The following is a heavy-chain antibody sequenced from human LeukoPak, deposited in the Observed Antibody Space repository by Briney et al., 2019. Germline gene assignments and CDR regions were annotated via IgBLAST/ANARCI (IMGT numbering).Heavy chain of an antibody. CDR2: VYYDGTS. Sequence: SETLSLTCTVSGCSINSHSYHWGWLRQPPGKELEWIGSVYYDGTSYSNPSLKTRVGVFVDTSRDQFSLDLDFVTAADTALYYCVRHISTNTGYFDSCGQGALFSVSS. CDR1: GCSINSHSYH. CDR3: VRHISTNTGYFDS. V-gene: IGHV4-39*01. J-gene: IGHJ4*02. D-gene: IGHD5-24*01.